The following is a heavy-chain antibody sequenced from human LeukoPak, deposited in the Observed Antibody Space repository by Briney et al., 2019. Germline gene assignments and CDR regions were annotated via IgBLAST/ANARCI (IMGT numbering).Heavy chain of an antibody. CDR1: GDTFSSYT. CDR2: IIPILGIA. Sequence: SVKVSCKASGDTFSSYTISWVRQAPGQGLEWMGRIIPILGIANYAQKFQGRVTITADKSTSTAYMELSSLRSEDTAVYYCARDRRGVVVVAATPDGWFDPWGQGTLVTVSS. D-gene: IGHD2-15*01. J-gene: IGHJ5*02. V-gene: IGHV1-69*04. CDR3: ARDRRGVVVVAATPDGWFDP.